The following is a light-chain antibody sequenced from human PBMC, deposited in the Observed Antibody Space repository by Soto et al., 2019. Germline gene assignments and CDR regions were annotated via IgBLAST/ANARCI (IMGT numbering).Light chain of an antibody. V-gene: IGKV3-20*01. Sequence: EIVLTQSPGTLSLSPGERATLSCGASQSLTNTYLAWYQQRPGQAPRLLIYGASSRATGIPDRFSGSGSGTDFTLTISRLEPEDFAVYYCQQYDSSEITFGQGTRLEIK. CDR2: GAS. CDR3: QQYDSSEIT. J-gene: IGKJ5*01. CDR1: QSLTNTY.